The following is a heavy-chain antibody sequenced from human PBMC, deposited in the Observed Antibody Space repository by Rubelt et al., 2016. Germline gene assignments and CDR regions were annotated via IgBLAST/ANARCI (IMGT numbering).Heavy chain of an antibody. J-gene: IGHJ6*02. Sequence: QVQLVQSGAEVKKPGSSVKVSCKASGGTFSSYAISWVRQAPGQGLEWMGRIIPILGIANFAQKFHGRVTITADGSTSTAYMGLSSLRSEDTAVYYCAREVERSGMDVWGQGTTVTVSS. D-gene: IGHD1-1*01. V-gene: IGHV1-69*04. CDR2: IIPILGIA. CDR3: AREVERSGMDV. CDR1: GGTFSSYA.